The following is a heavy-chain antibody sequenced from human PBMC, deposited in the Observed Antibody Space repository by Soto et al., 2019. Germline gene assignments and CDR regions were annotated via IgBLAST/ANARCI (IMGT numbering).Heavy chain of an antibody. V-gene: IGHV4-30-2*01. CDR3: ARAAGGDFPIDY. CDR2: IFHSGST. D-gene: IGHD2-21*01. CDR1: GGSISSGGYS. Sequence: QLQLQESGSGLVKPSQTLSLTCAVSGGSISSGGYSWIWIRQPPGKGLEWIGYIFHSGSTCYNPSLKSRVTISVDRSKNQFSLKLSSVTAADTAVYYCARAAGGDFPIDYWGQGTLVTVSS. J-gene: IGHJ4*02.